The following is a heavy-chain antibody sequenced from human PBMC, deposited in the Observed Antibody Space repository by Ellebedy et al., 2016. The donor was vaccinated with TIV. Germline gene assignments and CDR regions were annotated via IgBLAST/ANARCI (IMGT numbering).Heavy chain of an antibody. CDR1: GYTFTGYF. V-gene: IGHV1-46*01. Sequence: ALVKVSCKASGYTFTGYFLQWVRQAPGQGLEWMGIINPSGGSTRYTQKFQGRVTLTRDKSTSTVYMELTSLKSEDTAVYYCARLSDRGEHWGQGTLVTVSS. D-gene: IGHD1-14*01. CDR3: ARLSDRGEH. CDR2: INPSGGST. J-gene: IGHJ1*01.